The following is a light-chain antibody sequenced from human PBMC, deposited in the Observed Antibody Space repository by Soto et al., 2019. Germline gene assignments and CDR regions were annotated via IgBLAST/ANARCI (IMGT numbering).Light chain of an antibody. J-gene: IGKJ2*01. V-gene: IGKV3-15*01. Sequence: EIVMTQSPATLSVSPGERVTLSCRASQSLSTNLAWYQQKPGQAPRLLIYGASTRATDFPARFSGSGSGTEFTLTLSSLHSEDFGVYYCQQYYHRPPYTFGQETKLAIK. CDR1: QSLSTN. CDR2: GAS. CDR3: QQYYHRPPYT.